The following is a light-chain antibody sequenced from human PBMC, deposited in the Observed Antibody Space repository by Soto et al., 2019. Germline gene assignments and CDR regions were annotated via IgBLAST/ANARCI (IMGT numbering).Light chain of an antibody. Sequence: EVVLTQSPGTLSLSPGERATLSCRASQSVSSDYLAWYQQKPGQAPRLLIYDASRRATGIPDRFSGSGSGTDFTLTISRLESEDYAVYYCQRYGSSPRLFTFGPGTKVDIK. CDR2: DAS. CDR3: QRYGSSPRLFT. CDR1: QSVSSDY. V-gene: IGKV3-20*01. J-gene: IGKJ3*01.